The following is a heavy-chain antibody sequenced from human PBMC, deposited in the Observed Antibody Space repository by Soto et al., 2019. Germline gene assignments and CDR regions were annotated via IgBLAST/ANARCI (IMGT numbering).Heavy chain of an antibody. CDR2: ISGYNGNT. D-gene: IGHD2-2*01. V-gene: IGHV1-18*01. CDR3: AREGPPSLT. Sequence: QVQLVQSGAEVKKPGASVKVSCKASGYTFTSYYISWVRQAPGQGLECMGWISGYNGNTNYAQKLPGRVTMTTDTPSSTADIELRSLRPDDTAVYYCAREGPPSLTWGQGTLVTVSS. CDR1: GYTFTSYY. J-gene: IGHJ5*02.